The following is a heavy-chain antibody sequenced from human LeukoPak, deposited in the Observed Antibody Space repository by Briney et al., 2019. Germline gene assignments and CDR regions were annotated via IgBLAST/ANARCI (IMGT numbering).Heavy chain of an antibody. CDR3: ARTSYYDFWSGYYPDFDY. J-gene: IGHJ4*02. V-gene: IGHV1-18*01. CDR2: ISAYNGNT. CDR1: GYTFTSYG. D-gene: IGHD3-3*01. Sequence: ASVKVSCKASGYTFTSYGISWVRQAPGQGLEWMGWISAYNGNTNYARKLQGRVTMTTDTSTSTAYMELRSLRSDDTAVYYCARTSYYDFWSGYYPDFDYWGQGTLVTVSS.